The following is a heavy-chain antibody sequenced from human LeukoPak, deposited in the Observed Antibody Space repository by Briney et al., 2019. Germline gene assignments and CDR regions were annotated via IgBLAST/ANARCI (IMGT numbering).Heavy chain of an antibody. J-gene: IGHJ6*03. D-gene: IGHD3-10*01. CDR2: IHTSGST. V-gene: IGHV4-4*07. Sequence: PSETLSXTCTVSGGSISSYYWSWIRQPAGKGLEWIGRIHTSGSTNYSPSLTSRVTMSVDTSKNQFSLKLSSVTAADTAVYYLARXRRNXKWFGELSYYYYYMDVWGKGTTVTISS. CDR1: GGSISSYY. CDR3: ARXRRNXKWFGELSYYYYYMDV.